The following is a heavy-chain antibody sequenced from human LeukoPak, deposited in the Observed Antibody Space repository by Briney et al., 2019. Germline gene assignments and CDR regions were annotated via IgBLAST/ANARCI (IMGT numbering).Heavy chain of an antibody. J-gene: IGHJ4*02. CDR3: ARGITGTEDY. Sequence: GGSLRLSCAASGFTFSSYSMNWDRQAPGKGLEWVSSISSSSYIYYADSEKGRFTISRDNAKNSLYLQMNSLRAEDTAVYYCARGITGTEDYWDQGTLVTVSS. D-gene: IGHD1/OR15-1a*01. V-gene: IGHV3-21*01. CDR2: ISSSSYI. CDR1: GFTFSSYS.